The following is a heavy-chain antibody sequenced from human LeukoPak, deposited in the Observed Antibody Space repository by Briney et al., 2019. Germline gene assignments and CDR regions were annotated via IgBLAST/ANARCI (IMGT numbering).Heavy chain of an antibody. D-gene: IGHD3-9*01. CDR3: ARSPTFDWLAEGLQYYYYMDV. CDR2: INPNSGGT. Sequence: ASVKVSCKASGYTFTGYYMHWVRQAPGHGLEWMGWINPNSGGTNYAQKFQDRVTMTRDTSISTAYMELSRLRSDDTAVYYCARSPTFDWLAEGLQYYYYMDVWGKGTTVTISS. J-gene: IGHJ6*03. V-gene: IGHV1-2*02. CDR1: GYTFTGYY.